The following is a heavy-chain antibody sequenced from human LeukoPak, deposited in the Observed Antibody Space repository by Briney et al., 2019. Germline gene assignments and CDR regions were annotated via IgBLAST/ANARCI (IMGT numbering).Heavy chain of an antibody. CDR3: ATGFFYDYYMDL. CDR2: IYSGGTT. Sequence: GGSLRLSCAASGFTVSSNYMSWVRQAPGKGLEWVSIIYSGGTTYYADSVKGRFTFSRDNSKNTLYLQMNSLTAEDTAVYYCATGFFYDYYMDLWGKGTTVTVSS. D-gene: IGHD3-10*01. V-gene: IGHV3-66*01. J-gene: IGHJ6*03. CDR1: GFTVSSNY.